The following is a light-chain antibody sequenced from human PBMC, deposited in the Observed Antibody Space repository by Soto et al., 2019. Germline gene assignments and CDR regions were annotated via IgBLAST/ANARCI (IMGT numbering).Light chain of an antibody. J-gene: IGKJ1*01. CDR2: GAS. CDR1: QSVSSSY. Sequence: EIVLKQSPGTLSLSPGERATLSCRASQSVSSSYLAWYQQKPGQAPRLLIYGASSRATGLPDRFSGSESRTDFTLTISRLEPEDFAVYYCQQYGSSPWTFGQGTKVDIK. V-gene: IGKV3-20*01. CDR3: QQYGSSPWT.